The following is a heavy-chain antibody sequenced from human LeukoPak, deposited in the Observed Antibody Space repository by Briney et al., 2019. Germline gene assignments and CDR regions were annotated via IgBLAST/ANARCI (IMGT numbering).Heavy chain of an antibody. Sequence: GGSLRLSCSPSGFTFSSYAMSWVRQAPGKGLEWVSAISGSGAGTYYADSVKGRFIISRDNSRDTLDLQMDSLRAEDTAVYYCAKEARGYCSTSTCYYFDYWGQGTLVTVSS. CDR3: AKEARGYCSTSTCYYFDY. CDR1: GFTFSSYA. V-gene: IGHV3-23*01. J-gene: IGHJ4*02. CDR2: ISGSGAGT. D-gene: IGHD2-2*01.